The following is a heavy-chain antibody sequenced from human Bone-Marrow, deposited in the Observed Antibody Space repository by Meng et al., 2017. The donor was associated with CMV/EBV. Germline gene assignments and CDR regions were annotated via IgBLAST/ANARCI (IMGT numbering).Heavy chain of an antibody. D-gene: IGHD1/OR15-1a*01. CDR3: VRDKSSLGTPRRFFDS. Sequence: SETLSLTCAVYGESFSGHYWSWVRQTPEKGLEWIGEINDSGSANHNHFLKSRVIVSADTSKNQFSLRLTSVTAADTAIYYCVRDKSSLGTPRRFFDSWGQGTRVTVYS. J-gene: IGHJ4*02. CDR2: INDSGSA. V-gene: IGHV4-34*01. CDR1: GESFSGHY.